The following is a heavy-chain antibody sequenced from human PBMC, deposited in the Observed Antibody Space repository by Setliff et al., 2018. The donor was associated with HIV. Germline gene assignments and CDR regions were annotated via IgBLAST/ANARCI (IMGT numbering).Heavy chain of an antibody. CDR3: ARAGGYSSPLGY. J-gene: IGHJ4*02. V-gene: IGHV4-59*01. CDR1: GGSISNYY. Sequence: SETLSLTCTVSGGSISNYYWSWVRQPPGKGLEWIGYIYSSGSTNYSPSFKSRVTISVDTSKSQFSLKLSSVTAADTAVYYCARAGGYSSPLGYWGQGTLVTVSS. CDR2: IYSSGST. D-gene: IGHD6-13*01.